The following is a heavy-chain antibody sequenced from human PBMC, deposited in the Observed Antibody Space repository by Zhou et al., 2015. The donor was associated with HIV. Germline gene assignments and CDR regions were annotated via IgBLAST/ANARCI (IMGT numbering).Heavy chain of an antibody. CDR1: GFSVSTNH. D-gene: IGHD3-3*01. Sequence: EVRLTESGGDLVQPGGSLRLSCATSGFSVSTNHMTWVRQTPGKGLEWVAGLSAPGTSVVYADSMKGRFTISRDNSKNTLYLQMNSLRAEDTAVYYCARARDFSSIWGQGTLVTVSS. J-gene: IGHJ4*02. V-gene: IGHV3-66*01. CDR3: ARARDFSSI. CDR2: SAPGTSV.